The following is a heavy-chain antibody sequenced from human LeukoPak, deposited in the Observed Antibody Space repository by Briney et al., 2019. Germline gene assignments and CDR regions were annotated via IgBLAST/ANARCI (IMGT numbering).Heavy chain of an antibody. V-gene: IGHV1-2*02. CDR1: GYTFTDYF. D-gene: IGHD1-14*01. J-gene: IGHJ4*02. CDR3: AADNQQITV. Sequence: ASVKVSCKASGYTFTDYFMHWVRQAPGQGLEWMGWINPHSGGTNYAQNFQGRVTITRDMSTSTAYMELSSLRSDDTAVYYCAADNQQITVWGQGTLVTVSS. CDR2: INPHSGGT.